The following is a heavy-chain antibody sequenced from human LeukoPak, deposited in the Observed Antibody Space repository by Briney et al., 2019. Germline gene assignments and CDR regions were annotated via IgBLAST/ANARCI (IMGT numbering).Heavy chain of an antibody. CDR2: INHSGST. V-gene: IGHV4-34*01. J-gene: IGHJ4*02. CDR3: AREFHHVVITPSFFDY. Sequence: SETLSLTCAVYGGXFSGYYCSWIRQPPGKGLEWIGEINHSGSTNYNPSLKSRVTISVDTSKNQFSLKLSSVTAADTAAYYCAREFHHVVITPSFFDYWGQGTLVTVSS. D-gene: IGHD3-22*01. CDR1: GGXFSGYY.